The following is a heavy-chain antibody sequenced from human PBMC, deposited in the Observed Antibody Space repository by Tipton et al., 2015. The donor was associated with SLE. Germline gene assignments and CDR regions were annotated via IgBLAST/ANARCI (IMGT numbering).Heavy chain of an antibody. D-gene: IGHD3-22*01. CDR1: GFTFSGSG. J-gene: IGHJ4*02. Sequence: SLRLSCAAPGFTFSGSGMHWVRQASGRGLEWVGRIRSKANSYATAYAASVKGRFTISRDDSKNTAYLQMNSLKTEDTAVYYCSRGTYYYDSSGPSQYWGQGTLVTVSS. CDR2: IRSKANSYAT. V-gene: IGHV3-73*01. CDR3: SRGTYYYDSSGPSQY.